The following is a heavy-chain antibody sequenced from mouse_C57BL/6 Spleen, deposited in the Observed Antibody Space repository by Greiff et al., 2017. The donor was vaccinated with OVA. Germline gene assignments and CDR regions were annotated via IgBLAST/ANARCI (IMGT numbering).Heavy chain of an antibody. CDR2: INPYNGDT. V-gene: IGHV1-20*01. D-gene: IGHD2-1*01. CDR3: ARTVTTHYYAMDY. J-gene: IGHJ4*01. CDR1: GYSFTGYF. Sequence: VQLQQSGPELVKPGDSVKISCKASGYSFTGYFMNWVMQSHGKSLEWIGRINPYNGDTFYNQKFTGKATLTVAKYSRTAHMELRSLTSEDSAVYFCARTVTTHYYAMDYWGQGTSVTVSS.